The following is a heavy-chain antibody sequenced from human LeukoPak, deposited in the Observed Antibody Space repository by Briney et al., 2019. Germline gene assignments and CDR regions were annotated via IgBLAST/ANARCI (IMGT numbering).Heavy chain of an antibody. CDR2: INPNSGGT. J-gene: IGHJ5*02. D-gene: IGHD2-2*01. Sequence: ASVKVSCKTSGYTFTGYYIHWVRQAPGQGLEWMGWINPNSGGTNYAQKFQGRVTMTRDTSISTAYMELSRLRSDDTAVYYCARNEVEGYCSSTSCPKTLRFDPWGQGTLVTVPS. CDR1: GYTFTGYY. V-gene: IGHV1-2*02. CDR3: ARNEVEGYCSSTSCPKTLRFDP.